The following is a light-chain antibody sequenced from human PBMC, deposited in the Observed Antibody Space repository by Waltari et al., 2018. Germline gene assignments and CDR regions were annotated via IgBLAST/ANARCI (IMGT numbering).Light chain of an antibody. CDR1: QSISSY. CDR2: AAS. J-gene: IGKJ2*01. V-gene: IGKV1-39*01. Sequence: DIQMTQSPSSLSASVGARVTITCRASQSISSYLNWYQQKPGKAPKLLIYAASSLQSGVPSRFSGSGSGTDFTLTISSLQPEDFATYYCQQRDTFGQGTKLEIK. CDR3: QQRDT.